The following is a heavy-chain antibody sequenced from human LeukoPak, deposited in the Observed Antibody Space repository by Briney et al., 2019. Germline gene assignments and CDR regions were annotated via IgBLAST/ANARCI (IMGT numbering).Heavy chain of an antibody. CDR1: GGTFISYA. J-gene: IGHJ6*02. V-gene: IGHV1-69*13. CDR2: IIPIFGTA. CDR3: ATHSSSWTESYYGMDV. D-gene: IGHD6-13*01. Sequence: GASVKVSCKASGGTFISYAISWVRQAPGQGLEWMGGIIPIFGTANYAQKFQGRVTITADESTSTAYMELSSLRSEDTAVYYCATHSSSWTESYYGMDVWGQGTTVTVSS.